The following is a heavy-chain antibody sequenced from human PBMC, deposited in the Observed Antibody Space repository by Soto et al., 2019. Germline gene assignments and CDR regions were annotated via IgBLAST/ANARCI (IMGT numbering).Heavy chain of an antibody. Sequence: SETLSLTCAVYGGSFSGYYWSWIRQPPGKGLEWIGEINHSGSTNYNPSLKSRVTISVDTSKNQFSLKLSSVTAADTAVYYCARGLVAGSGGVWFDPWGQGTLVTVSS. CDR3: ARGLVAGSGGVWFDP. D-gene: IGHD6-19*01. J-gene: IGHJ5*02. V-gene: IGHV4-34*01. CDR1: GGSFSGYY. CDR2: INHSGST.